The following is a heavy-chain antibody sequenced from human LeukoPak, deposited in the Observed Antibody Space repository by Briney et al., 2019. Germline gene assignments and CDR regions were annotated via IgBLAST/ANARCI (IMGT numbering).Heavy chain of an antibody. CDR1: AFTFSGYS. J-gene: IGHJ4*02. CDR2: ISSSSSTI. V-gene: IGHV3-48*01. CDR3: AANFDF. Sequence: PGGSLRLSCAASAFTFSGYSMGCVRQAPGKGLEWVSYISSSSSTIYYADSVKGRFTISRDNSKNMLYLQMNSLRVEDTAVYYCAANFDFWGQGTLVTVSS.